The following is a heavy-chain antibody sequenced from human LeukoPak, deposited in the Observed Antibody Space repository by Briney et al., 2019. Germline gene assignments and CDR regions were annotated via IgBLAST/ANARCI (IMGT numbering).Heavy chain of an antibody. Sequence: SETLSLTCTVSGGSIGTYYWSWIRQPPGKGLEWIGYIYYSGSTNYNPSLKSRVTISVDTSKKQFYLKLSSVTAADTAVYYCARRQSGSYLDFDYWGQGTLVTVTS. CDR2: IYYSGST. CDR1: GGSIGTYY. D-gene: IGHD1-26*01. CDR3: ARRQSGSYLDFDY. V-gene: IGHV4-59*08. J-gene: IGHJ4*02.